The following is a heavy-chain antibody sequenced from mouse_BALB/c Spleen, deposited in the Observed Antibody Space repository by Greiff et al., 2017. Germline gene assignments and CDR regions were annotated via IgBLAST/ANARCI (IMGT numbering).Heavy chain of an antibody. Sequence: EVMLVESGPSLVKPSQTLSLTCSVTGDSITSGYWNWIRKFPGNKLEYMGYISYSGSTYYNPSLKSRISITRDTSKNQYYLQLNSVTTEDTATYYCARGGYYPYCYAMDYWGQGTSVTVSS. CDR2: ISYSGST. D-gene: IGHD2-3*01. CDR1: GDSITSGY. J-gene: IGHJ4*01. V-gene: IGHV3-8*02. CDR3: ARGGYYPYCYAMDY.